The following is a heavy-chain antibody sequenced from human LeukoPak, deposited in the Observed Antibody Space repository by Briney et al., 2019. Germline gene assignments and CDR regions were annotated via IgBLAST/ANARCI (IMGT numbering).Heavy chain of an antibody. D-gene: IGHD5-24*01. CDR2: IKMDGGEQ. CDR3: ARDKGYNSAY. J-gene: IGHJ4*02. CDR1: GFTFSSYW. V-gene: IGHV3-7*01. Sequence: GGSLRLTCAASGFTFSSYWMTWVRQPAGKGLEWMANIKMDGGEQYYVDSVEGRFPISRDNAKSSLYLQMYSLRPEDTAVYYCARDKGYNSAYWRRGTVVTVPS.